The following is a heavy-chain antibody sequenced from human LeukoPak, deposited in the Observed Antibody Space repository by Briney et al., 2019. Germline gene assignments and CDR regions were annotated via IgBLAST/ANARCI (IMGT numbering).Heavy chain of an antibody. CDR3: ARHRFGPAAIDSFDP. Sequence: GESLKISCKGSGYSFTSYWISWVRQMPGRGLEWMGRIDPSDSYTNYSPSFQGHVTISADKSISTAYLQWSSLKASDTAMYYCARHRFGPAAIDSFDPWGQGTLVTVSS. V-gene: IGHV5-10-1*01. J-gene: IGHJ5*02. D-gene: IGHD2-2*01. CDR1: GYSFTSYW. CDR2: IDPSDSYT.